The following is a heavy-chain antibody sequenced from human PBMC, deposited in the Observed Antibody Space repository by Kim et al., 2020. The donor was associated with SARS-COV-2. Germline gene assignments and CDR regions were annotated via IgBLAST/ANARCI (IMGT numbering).Heavy chain of an antibody. V-gene: IGHV1-18*04. Sequence: ASVKVSCKASGYTFTSYGISWVRQAPGQGLEWMGWISAYNGNTNYAQKLQGRVTMTTDTSTSTAYMELRSLRSDDTAVYYCARFDDSSGYYYTSGYYGMDVWGQGTTVTVSS. CDR2: ISAYNGNT. J-gene: IGHJ6*02. D-gene: IGHD3-22*01. CDR1: GYTFTSYG. CDR3: ARFDDSSGYYYTSGYYGMDV.